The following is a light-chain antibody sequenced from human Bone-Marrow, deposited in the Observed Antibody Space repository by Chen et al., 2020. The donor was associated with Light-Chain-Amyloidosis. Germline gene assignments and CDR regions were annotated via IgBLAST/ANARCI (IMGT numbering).Light chain of an antibody. J-gene: IGLJ2*01. CDR1: DLPTKY. V-gene: IGLV3-25*03. CDR3: QSADSSGTYEVI. Sequence: SSALTQPPWVSVSPGQTGRITCSGDDLPTKYAYWYQQKPVQAPVLVIHRDTERPSGISERFSGSSSGTTATLTISGVQAEDEADYHCQSADSSGTYEVIFGGGTKLTVL. CDR2: RDT.